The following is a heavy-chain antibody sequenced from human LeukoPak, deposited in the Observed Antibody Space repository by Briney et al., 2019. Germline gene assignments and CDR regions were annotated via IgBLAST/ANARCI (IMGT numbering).Heavy chain of an antibody. V-gene: IGHV3-43D*03. Sequence: GGSLRLSCAASGFIFDDYAMHWVRQAPGKGLEWVSLISWDGADTDYADSVKGRLTISRDNSKNSLYLQMNSLRPEDTALYYCAKTVAGWFYDWGQGTLVTVSS. CDR1: GFIFDDYA. J-gene: IGHJ5*02. CDR2: ISWDGADT. CDR3: AKTVAGWFYD. D-gene: IGHD2-21*01.